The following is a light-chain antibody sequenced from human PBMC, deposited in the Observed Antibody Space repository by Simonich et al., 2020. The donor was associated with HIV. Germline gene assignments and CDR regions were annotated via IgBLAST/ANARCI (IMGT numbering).Light chain of an antibody. J-gene: IGKJ1*01. CDR3: QQYYSAPLT. V-gene: IGKV4-1*01. CDR1: QCVLYSSNNKNY. Sequence: DIVMTQSPDSLAVSLGERATINCKYSQCVLYSSNNKNYLAWYQQKPRRPPKLLSYWSSTRESGVPDRFSGSGSGTDVTLTIISLQAEDVAVYYCQQYYSAPLTFGQGTKVEIK. CDR2: WSS.